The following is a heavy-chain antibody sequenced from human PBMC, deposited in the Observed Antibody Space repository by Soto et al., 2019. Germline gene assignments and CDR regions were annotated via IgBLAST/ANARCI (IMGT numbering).Heavy chain of an antibody. D-gene: IGHD6-13*01. CDR3: ARGREDQQLVFDY. CDR2: INHSGST. Sequence: PSETLSLTCAVYGGSLSGYYWSWIRQPPGKGLEWIGEINHSGSTNYNPSLKSRAIISVDTSKNQFSLKLTSVTAADTAVYYCARGREDQQLVFDYWGRETLVTVSS. J-gene: IGHJ4*02. CDR1: GGSLSGYY. V-gene: IGHV4-34*01.